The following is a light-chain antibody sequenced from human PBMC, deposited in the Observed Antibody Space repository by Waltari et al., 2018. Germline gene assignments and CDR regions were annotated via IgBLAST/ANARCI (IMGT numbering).Light chain of an antibody. J-gene: IGKJ3*01. CDR3: QHSYTTTLT. Sequence: NQMTQSSSSRSASVGDRVTITCRASQSISSYLNWYQQRQGKAPKILISSASRLQSGVTSRLSRRGSGTEFTLTISSLQPEDIATYYCQHSYTTTLTFGPGSKVEIK. CDR1: QSISSY. V-gene: IGKV1-39*01. CDR2: SAS.